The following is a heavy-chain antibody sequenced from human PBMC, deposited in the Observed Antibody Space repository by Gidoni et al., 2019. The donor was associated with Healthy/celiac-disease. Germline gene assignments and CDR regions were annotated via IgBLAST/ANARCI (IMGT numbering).Heavy chain of an antibody. CDR1: GFTFDDYT. J-gene: IGHJ6*03. CDR3: AKADGHYYYYYMDV. CDR2: MSWDGGSR. V-gene: IGHV3-43*01. Sequence: ELQLVASGGVVVPPGGSLRLSCAASGFTFDDYTMHWVRQAPGKGLEWVVLMSWDGGSRYYGDAVKGRFTISRDNSKNSLYLQMNSLRTEDTALYYCAKADGHYYYYYMDVWGKGTTVTVSS.